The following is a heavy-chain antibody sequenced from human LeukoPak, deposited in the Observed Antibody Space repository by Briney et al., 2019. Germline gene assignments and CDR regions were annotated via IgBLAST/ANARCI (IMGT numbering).Heavy chain of an antibody. CDR3: ARLDIGDSGNPNWFDP. Sequence: SETLSLTCTVSGGSISSSSYYWGWIRQPPGKGLEWIGSLYYSGTTYYNPSLKSRVTISLDTFKNQFSLKLTSVTAADTAVFYCARLDIGDSGNPNWFDPCGQGTLVTVSS. CDR2: LYYSGTT. V-gene: IGHV4-39*07. D-gene: IGHD5-12*01. J-gene: IGHJ5*02. CDR1: GGSISSSSYY.